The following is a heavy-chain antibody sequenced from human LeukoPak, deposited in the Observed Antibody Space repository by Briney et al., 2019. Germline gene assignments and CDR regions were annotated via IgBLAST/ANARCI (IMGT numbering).Heavy chain of an antibody. CDR1: GGSISSSSYY. J-gene: IGHJ5*02. D-gene: IGHD2-15*01. CDR3: ARRLFLGYCSGGSCYSYNWFDP. V-gene: IGHV4-39*01. CDR2: MYYSGST. Sequence: SVTLSLTCTVSGGSISSSSYYWGWIGQPPGKGLEWIGSMYYSGSTYYNPSLKSRVTISVDTSKNQFSLKLSSVTAADTAVYYCARRLFLGYCSGGSCYSYNWFDPWGQGTLVTVSS.